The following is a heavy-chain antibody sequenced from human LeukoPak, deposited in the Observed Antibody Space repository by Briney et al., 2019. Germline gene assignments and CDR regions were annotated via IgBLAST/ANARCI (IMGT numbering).Heavy chain of an antibody. CDR3: ASSGRRQWLVLPFDY. J-gene: IGHJ4*02. D-gene: IGHD6-19*01. CDR2: ITPIFGTA. Sequence: SVKVSCKASGGTFSSYAISWVRQAPGQGLEWVGGITPIFGTANYAQKFQGRVTITADESTSTAYMELSSLRSEDTAVYYCASSGRRQWLVLPFDYWGQGTLVTVSS. V-gene: IGHV1-69*13. CDR1: GGTFSSYA.